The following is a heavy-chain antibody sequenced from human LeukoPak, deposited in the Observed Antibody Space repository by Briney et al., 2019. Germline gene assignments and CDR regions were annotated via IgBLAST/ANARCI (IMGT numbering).Heavy chain of an antibody. Sequence: GGSLRLSCAASGFTFSSYAMHWVRQAPGKGLEWVSYISSSGSTIYYADSVKGRFTISRDNAKNSLYLQMNSLRAEDTAVYYCRSSGYYYGQYYFDYWGQGTLVTVSS. CDR1: GFTFSSYA. CDR2: ISSSGSTI. J-gene: IGHJ4*02. V-gene: IGHV3-48*04. CDR3: RSSGYYYGQYYFDY. D-gene: IGHD3-22*01.